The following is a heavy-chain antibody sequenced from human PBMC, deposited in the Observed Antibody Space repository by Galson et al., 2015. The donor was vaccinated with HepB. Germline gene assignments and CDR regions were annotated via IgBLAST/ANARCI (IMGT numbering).Heavy chain of an antibody. J-gene: IGHJ4*02. Sequence: SLRLSCAASGFTFSSYSMNWVRQAPGKGLEWISYISSSSSTIYYADSVKGRFTISRDNAKNSLYLQMNSLRAEDTAVYYCARGLRYFDWSWDYWGQGTLVTVSS. CDR1: GFTFSSYS. D-gene: IGHD3-9*01. CDR2: ISSSSSTI. V-gene: IGHV3-48*01. CDR3: ARGLRYFDWSWDY.